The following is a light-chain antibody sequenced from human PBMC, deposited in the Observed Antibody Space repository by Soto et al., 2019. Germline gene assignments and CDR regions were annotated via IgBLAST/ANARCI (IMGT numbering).Light chain of an antibody. CDR3: SSYTSTSTLV. Sequence: QSALTQPASVSGSPGQSITISCAGTTSDVGNYNYISWYQQHPGKAPKLLISEGSKRPSGVSSRFSGYKSGNTASLTISGLQAEDEADYYCSSYTSTSTLVFGGGTKLTVL. V-gene: IGLV2-14*02. CDR2: EGS. CDR1: TSDVGNYNY. J-gene: IGLJ2*01.